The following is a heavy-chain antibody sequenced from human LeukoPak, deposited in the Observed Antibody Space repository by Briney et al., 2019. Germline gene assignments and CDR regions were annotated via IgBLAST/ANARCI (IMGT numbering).Heavy chain of an antibody. V-gene: IGHV1-2*02. CDR3: ARLLRYFDWLLGQAFDI. Sequence: ASVKVSCKASGYTFTGYYMHWVRQAPGQGLEWMGWINPNSGGTNYAQKFQGRVTMTRDTSISTAYMELSRLRSDDTAVYYCARLLRYFDWLLGQAFDIWGQGTMVTVSS. CDR2: INPNSGGT. D-gene: IGHD3-9*01. CDR1: GYTFTGYY. J-gene: IGHJ3*02.